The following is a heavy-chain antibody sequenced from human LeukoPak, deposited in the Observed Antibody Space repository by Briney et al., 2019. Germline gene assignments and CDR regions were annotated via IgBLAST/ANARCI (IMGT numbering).Heavy chain of an antibody. V-gene: IGHV3-30*07. CDR1: GFTFSSYA. D-gene: IGHD3-16*02. CDR2: ISYDGSNK. CDR3: AKDRMITFGGVIVIPGDFDY. Sequence: GRCLRLSCAASGFTFSSYAMHWVRQAPGKGLEWEAVISYDGSNKYYADSVKGRFTISRDNSKNTLYLQMNSLRAEDTAVYYCAKDRMITFGGVIVIPGDFDYWGQGTLVTVSS. J-gene: IGHJ4*02.